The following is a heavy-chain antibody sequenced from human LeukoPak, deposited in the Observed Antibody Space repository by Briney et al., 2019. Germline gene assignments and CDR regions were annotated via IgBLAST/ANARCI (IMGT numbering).Heavy chain of an antibody. CDR2: ISDSGGST. Sequence: PGGSLRLSCAASGFTFSSYAMGWVRQAPGKELEWVSAISDSGGSTYYADSVKGRFTISRDNSKNTLYLQMNSLRAEDTALYYCAKERYGSGGLSDYWGQGTLVTVSS. CDR1: GFTFSSYA. V-gene: IGHV3-23*01. J-gene: IGHJ4*02. CDR3: AKERYGSGGLSDY. D-gene: IGHD3-10*01.